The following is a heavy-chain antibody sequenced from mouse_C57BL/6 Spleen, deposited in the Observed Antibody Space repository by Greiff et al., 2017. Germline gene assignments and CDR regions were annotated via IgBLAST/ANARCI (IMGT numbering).Heavy chain of an antibody. V-gene: IGHV6-3*01. J-gene: IGHJ3*01. Sequence: DVMLVESGGGLVQPGGSMKLSCVASGFTFSNYWMNWVRQSPEKGPEWVAQISLKSDNYAKQYAESVKGRFTISSDDSKSRVNLLINKLRAEYTGNYFCTGDDYDGAFAYWGQGTLVTVSA. CDR1: GFTFSNYW. D-gene: IGHD2-4*01. CDR2: ISLKSDNYAK. CDR3: TGDDYDGAFAY.